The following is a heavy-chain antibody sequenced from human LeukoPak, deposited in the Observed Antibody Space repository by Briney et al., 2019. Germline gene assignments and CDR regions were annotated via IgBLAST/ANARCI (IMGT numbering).Heavy chain of an antibody. CDR2: IYYSGST. V-gene: IGHV4-30-4*08. CDR1: GGSISSGGYY. CDR3: ARDLGPDYYYYGMDV. Sequence: SETLSLTCTVSGGSISSGGYYWSWIRQHPGKGLEWIGYIYYSGSTYYNPSLKSRVTISVDTSKNQFSLKLSSVTAADTAVYYCARDLGPDYYYYGMDVWGQGTTVTVSS. D-gene: IGHD2-2*01. J-gene: IGHJ6*02.